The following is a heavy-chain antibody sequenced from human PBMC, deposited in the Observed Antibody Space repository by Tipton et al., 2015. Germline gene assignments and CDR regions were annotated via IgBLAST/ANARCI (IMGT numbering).Heavy chain of an antibody. CDR1: AYSISSNYY. CDR2: LSYSGKT. Sequence: LRLSCAVSAYSISSNYYWGWIRQPPGKGLEWIGSLSYSGKTDYNPPLRSLVTISVDTSKNQSSLRLSSVTAADTAVYYCARSLFPETAGLENWFDPWGQGTLVTVSS. CDR3: ARSLFPETAGLENWFDP. V-gene: IGHV4-38-2*01. J-gene: IGHJ5*02. D-gene: IGHD6-13*01.